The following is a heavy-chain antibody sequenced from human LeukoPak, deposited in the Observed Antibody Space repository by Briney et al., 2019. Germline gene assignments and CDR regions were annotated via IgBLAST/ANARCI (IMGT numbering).Heavy chain of an antibody. Sequence: ASVKVSCKASGYTFTSYAMHWVRQAPGQRLEWMGWINAGNGNTKYSQKFQGRVTITRDTSASTAYMELSSLRSEDTAVYYCAISPRGWFGELFPSFHYGMDVWGKGTRSPSPQ. D-gene: IGHD3-10*01. J-gene: IGHJ6*04. V-gene: IGHV1-3*01. CDR3: AISPRGWFGELFPSFHYGMDV. CDR2: INAGNGNT. CDR1: GYTFTSYA.